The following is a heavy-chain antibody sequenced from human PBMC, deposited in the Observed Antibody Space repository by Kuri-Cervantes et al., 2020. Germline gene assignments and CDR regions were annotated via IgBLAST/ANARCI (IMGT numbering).Heavy chain of an antibody. Sequence: SDLLSPTCTVSGYSISSGYYWGWIRQPPGKGLEWIGSVYHSGNTYSNPSLKSRVTISVDRSKNQFSLKLSSVTAADTAVYYCARGLAGRFDYWGQGTLVTVSS. CDR2: VYHSGNT. CDR3: ARGLAGRFDY. CDR1: GYSISSGYY. J-gene: IGHJ4*02. V-gene: IGHV4-38-2*02. D-gene: IGHD6-19*01.